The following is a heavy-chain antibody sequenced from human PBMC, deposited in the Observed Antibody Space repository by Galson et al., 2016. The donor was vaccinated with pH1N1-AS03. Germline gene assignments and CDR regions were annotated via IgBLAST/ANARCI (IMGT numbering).Heavy chain of an antibody. CDR3: ARSYGGTSLDI. J-gene: IGHJ3*02. Sequence: SLRLSCAASGFNLRDYYMTWIRQAPGKGLEWVSYIRSSGTTIFYADSVEGRFTISRDNAKNSLFLQMNSLRAEDTAVYYCARSYGGTSLDIWGQGTMVTVSS. D-gene: IGHD4-23*01. CDR1: GFNLRDYY. CDR2: IRSSGTTI. V-gene: IGHV3-11*01.